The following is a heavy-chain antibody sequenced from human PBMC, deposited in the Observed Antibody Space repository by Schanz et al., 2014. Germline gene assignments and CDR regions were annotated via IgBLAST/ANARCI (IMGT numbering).Heavy chain of an antibody. CDR1: GYSFTTYG. J-gene: IGHJ3*01. CDR2: ISAFDDKT. D-gene: IGHD3-9*01. CDR3: TRETTIMTGGALDV. Sequence: QVQLVQSAPEVKKPGSSVKVSCKASGYSFTTYGLNWVRQAPGQGPEWMGWISAFDDKTDYAQNFQGRLIMTTDTSTTAVCMERRGQRSDDTAVYYCTRETTIMTGGALDVWGQGTMVTVSS. V-gene: IGHV1-18*01.